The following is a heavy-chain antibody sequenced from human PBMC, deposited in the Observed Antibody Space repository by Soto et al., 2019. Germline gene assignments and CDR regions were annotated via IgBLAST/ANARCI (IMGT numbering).Heavy chain of an antibody. CDR2: ISYDGSNK. V-gene: IGHV3-30*18. CDR3: AKDRARYCSGGSCSQYYFDY. CDR1: GFTFSSYG. J-gene: IGHJ4*02. D-gene: IGHD2-15*01. Sequence: SLRLSCAASGFTFSSYGMHWVRQAPGKGLEWVAVISYDGSNKYYADSVKGRFTISRDNSKNTLYLQMNSLRAEDTAVYYCAKDRARYCSGGSCSQYYFDYWGQGTLVTVSS.